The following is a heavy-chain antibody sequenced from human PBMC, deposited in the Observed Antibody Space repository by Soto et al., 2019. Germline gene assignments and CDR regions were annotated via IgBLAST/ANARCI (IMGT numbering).Heavy chain of an antibody. CDR1: EFTFSSYA. CDR2: ISGTGRVP. J-gene: IGHJ1*01. CDR3: AKNVHYDIVTGFEYFHH. V-gene: IGHV3-23*01. D-gene: IGHD3-9*01. Sequence: EVQLLESGGGLVQPGGSLKLSCGASEFTFSSYAMSWVRQAPGKGLEGVSGISGTGRVPNYADSVRGRFTISRDNSKNTLYLQMSSLRAEDTAIYYCAKNVHYDIVTGFEYFHHWGQGALVTVSS.